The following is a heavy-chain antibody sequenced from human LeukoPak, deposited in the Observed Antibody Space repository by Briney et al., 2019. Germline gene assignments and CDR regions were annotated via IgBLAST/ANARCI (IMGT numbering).Heavy chain of an antibody. V-gene: IGHV3-49*04. CDR1: GFTFNTYA. CDR2: IRSKAYGGTT. J-gene: IGHJ4*02. D-gene: IGHD6-19*01. CDR3: TRAATSGRGPKFDY. Sequence: GGSLRLSCAASGFTFNTYAMSWVRQAPGKGLEGVGFIRSKAYGGTTEYAASVKGRFTISRDDSKSIAYLQMNSLKTGDTAVYYCTRAATSGRGPKFDYWGQGTLVTVSS.